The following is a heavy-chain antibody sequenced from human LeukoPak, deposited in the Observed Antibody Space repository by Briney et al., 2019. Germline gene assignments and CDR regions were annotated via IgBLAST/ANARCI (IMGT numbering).Heavy chain of an antibody. CDR3: ARDGSGLFY. CDR1: SGSISSGGYD. CDR2: IYYSGVT. D-gene: IGHD2-2*03. J-gene: IGHJ4*02. V-gene: IGHV4-31*03. Sequence: SQTLSLTCTVSSGSISSGGYDWSRLRHHPGKGLEWSGYIYYSGVTYYNPSLKSRVTISVDTSKNQFSLKLSSVTAADTAVYYCARDGSGLFYWGEGTLVTVSS.